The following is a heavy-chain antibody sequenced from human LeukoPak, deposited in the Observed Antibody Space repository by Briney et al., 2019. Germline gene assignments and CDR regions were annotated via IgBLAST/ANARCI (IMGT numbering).Heavy chain of an antibody. CDR3: ARDRASTYFDWLLYGPSLDFDY. V-gene: IGHV1-18*01. J-gene: IGHJ4*02. D-gene: IGHD3-9*01. Sequence: ASVKVSCKASGGTFSSYAISWVRQAPGQGLEWMGWISAYNGNTNYAQKLQGRVTMTTDTSTSTAYMELRSLRSGDTAVYYCARDRASTYFDWLLYGPSLDFDYWGQGTLVTVSS. CDR2: ISAYNGNT. CDR1: GGTFSSYA.